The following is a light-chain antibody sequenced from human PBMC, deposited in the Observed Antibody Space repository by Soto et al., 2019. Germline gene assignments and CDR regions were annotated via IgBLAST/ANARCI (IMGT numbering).Light chain of an antibody. J-gene: IGLJ1*01. V-gene: IGLV2-8*01. CDR3: SSYAGSDNYV. CDR1: SSDVGGYNY. CDR2: DVS. Sequence: QSVLTQPASASESPGQSITISCTGSSSDVGGYNYVSWYQQHPGKAPKLMIYDVSKRPSGVPDRFSGSKSGNAASLTVSGLQAEDEADYYCSSYAGSDNYVFGTGTKVTVL.